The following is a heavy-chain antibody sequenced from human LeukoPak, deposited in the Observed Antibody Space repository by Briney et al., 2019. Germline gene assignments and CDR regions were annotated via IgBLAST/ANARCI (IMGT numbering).Heavy chain of an antibody. V-gene: IGHV4-34*01. J-gene: IGHJ6*03. CDR1: GGSFSGYS. D-gene: IGHD4-23*01. CDR3: ARQGGYGGNGVDYYMDV. CDR2: INHSGGT. Sequence: SETLSLTCAVYGGSFSGYSWNWIRQPPVKGLEWIGEINHSGGTNYNPSLKSRVTISVDTSKNQFSLRLSSVTAADTAVYFCARQGGYGGNGVDYYMDVWGKGTPVTVSS.